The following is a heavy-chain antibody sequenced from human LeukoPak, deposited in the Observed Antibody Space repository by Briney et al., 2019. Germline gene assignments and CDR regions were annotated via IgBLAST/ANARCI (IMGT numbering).Heavy chain of an antibody. CDR1: GGSFSGYY. D-gene: IGHD3-9*01. Sequence: PSETLSLTCAVYGGSFSGYYWSWIRQPPGKGLEWIGEINHSGSTNYNPSLKSRATISVDTSKNQFSLKLSSVTAADTAVYYCARGDFDWLLLYWGQGTLVTVSS. V-gene: IGHV4-34*01. CDR2: INHSGST. CDR3: ARGDFDWLLLY. J-gene: IGHJ4*02.